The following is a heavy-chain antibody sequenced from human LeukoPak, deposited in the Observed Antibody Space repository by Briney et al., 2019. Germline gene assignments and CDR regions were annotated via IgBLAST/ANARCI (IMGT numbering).Heavy chain of an antibody. J-gene: IGHJ4*02. CDR1: GFTFSSYW. CDR3: ARGRPHGNDY. Sequence: GPLRLSCAASGFTFSSYWMNWVRQAPGKGLVWVSRIASDGSSTTYADSVKGRFSISRDNAKNTLYLQMNSLRVEDTAVYYCARGRPHGNDYWGQGTLVTVSS. V-gene: IGHV3-74*01. CDR2: IASDGSST. D-gene: IGHD4-23*01.